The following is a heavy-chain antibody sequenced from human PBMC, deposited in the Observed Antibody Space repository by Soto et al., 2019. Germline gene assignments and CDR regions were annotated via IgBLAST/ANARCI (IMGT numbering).Heavy chain of an antibody. Sequence: QVQLVQSGAEVKKPGSSVKVYCEASGGTFSSYAISWVRQAPGQGLEWMGWIIPIFGTPDYAQKFKGRVTITADESTSTAYLELSRLRSEDTAVYYFAITQKRNYYYGMDVWGQGTTVTVTS. CDR3: AITQKRNYYYGMDV. CDR1: GGTFSSYA. J-gene: IGHJ6*02. V-gene: IGHV1-69*12. CDR2: IIPIFGTP. D-gene: IGHD3-16*01.